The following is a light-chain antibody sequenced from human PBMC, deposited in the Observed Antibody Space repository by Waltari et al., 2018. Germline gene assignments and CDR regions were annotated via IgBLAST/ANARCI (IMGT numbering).Light chain of an antibody. CDR2: ALT. CDR1: SDHICAYRY. CDR3: SAYTSRGTLK. J-gene: IGLJ2*01. Sequence: QSALTQPASLSGSPGQSITISCPGTSDHICAYRYLPCYHQRPGKVPKLIIYALTERPSGVSNRFSGSKSGSTASLTVSGLQAEDEGLFYCSAYTSRGTLKFGGGTRVTVL. V-gene: IGLV2-14*03.